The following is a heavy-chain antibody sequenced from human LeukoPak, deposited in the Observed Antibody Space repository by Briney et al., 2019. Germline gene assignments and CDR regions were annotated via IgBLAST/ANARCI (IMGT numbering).Heavy chain of an antibody. CDR1: GGSISSGGYY. CDR3: ARGFYCSSTSCLSRDY. V-gene: IGHV4-30-2*01. Sequence: NSSETLSLTCTVSGGSISSGGYYWSWIRQPPGKGLEWIGYIYHSGSTYYNPSLKSRVTISVDRSKNQFSLKLGSVTAADTAVYYCARGFYCSSTSCLSRDYWGQGTLVTVSS. J-gene: IGHJ4*02. D-gene: IGHD2-2*01. CDR2: IYHSGST.